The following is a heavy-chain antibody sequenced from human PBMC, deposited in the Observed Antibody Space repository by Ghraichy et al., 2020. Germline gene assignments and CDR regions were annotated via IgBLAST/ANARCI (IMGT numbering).Heavy chain of an antibody. Sequence: GGSLRLSCAASRFTFSSYGMHWVRQAPGKGLEWVAFIQYDGNNRYYVDSVKGRFTISRDNSKSTLFLQMNSLRPEDTAVYFCAKDPGVLWFGEPYFDLWGQGTLVTVSS. V-gene: IGHV3-30*02. CDR1: RFTFSSYG. J-gene: IGHJ4*02. CDR3: AKDPGVLWFGEPYFDL. D-gene: IGHD3-10*01. CDR2: IQYDGNNR.